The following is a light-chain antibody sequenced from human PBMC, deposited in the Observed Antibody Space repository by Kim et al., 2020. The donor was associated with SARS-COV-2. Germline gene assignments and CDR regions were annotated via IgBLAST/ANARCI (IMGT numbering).Light chain of an antibody. J-gene: IGKJ5*01. Sequence: DIQMTQSPSSLSAFVGDRVTITCRASQAINNWLAWYQQKPEKAPKSLIYATSTLESGVPSRFSGSKSGADFTLTINNLQPEDFATYYCQQYDTYPPTFGQGTRLEIK. CDR1: QAINNW. CDR3: QQYDTYPPT. V-gene: IGKV1D-16*01. CDR2: ATS.